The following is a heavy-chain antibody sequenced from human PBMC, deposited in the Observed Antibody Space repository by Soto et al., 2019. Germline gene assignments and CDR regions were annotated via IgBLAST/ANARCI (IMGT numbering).Heavy chain of an antibody. CDR2: INAGNGNT. CDR3: ARGPGGPDGPGDY. J-gene: IGHJ4*02. D-gene: IGHD2-15*01. Sequence: QVQLVQSGAEVKKPGASVKVSCKASGYTFTSYAMHWVRQAPGQGLEWMGWINAGNGNTKYSQKFPGRVTITRDTSASTAYMELSSLRSEDTAVYYCARGPGGPDGPGDYWGQGTLVTVSS. CDR1: GYTFTSYA. V-gene: IGHV1-3*01.